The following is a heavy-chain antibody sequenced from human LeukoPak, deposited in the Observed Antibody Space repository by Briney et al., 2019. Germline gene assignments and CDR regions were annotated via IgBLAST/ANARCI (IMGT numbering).Heavy chain of an antibody. Sequence: GGSLRLSCAASGFTFSSYDMHWVRQATGKGLEWVSAIGVVANTFYSGSVKGRFTISRENAKNSLYLLMSSLRAEDTAVYYCVRQETPHGNFDYWGQGTLVTVSS. D-gene: IGHD1-26*01. CDR2: IGVVANT. J-gene: IGHJ4*02. CDR1: GFTFSSYD. V-gene: IGHV3-13*01. CDR3: VRQETPHGNFDY.